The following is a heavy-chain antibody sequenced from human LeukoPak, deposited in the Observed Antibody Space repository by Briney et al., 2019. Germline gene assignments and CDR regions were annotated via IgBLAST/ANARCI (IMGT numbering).Heavy chain of an antibody. CDR1: GFTFSSYA. CDR3: AEDSGSGWYFFDY. Sequence: PGGSLRLSCAASGFTFSSYAMSWVRQAPGKGLEWVSAISGSGGSTYYADSVKGRFTISRDNSKNTLYLQMNSLRAEDTAVYYCAEDSGSGWYFFDYWGQGTLVTVSS. V-gene: IGHV3-23*01. J-gene: IGHJ4*02. CDR2: ISGSGGST. D-gene: IGHD6-19*01.